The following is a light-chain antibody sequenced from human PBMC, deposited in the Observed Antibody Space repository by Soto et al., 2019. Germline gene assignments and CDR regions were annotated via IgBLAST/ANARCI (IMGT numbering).Light chain of an antibody. CDR1: SGQSSYA. J-gene: IGLJ3*02. CDR3: QTWGTGIPGV. Sequence: QLVLTQSPSASASLGASVKLTCTLSSGQSSYAIAWHQQQPEKGPRYLMKLNSDGSHSKGDGIPDRFSGSSSGAERYLTISSLQSEDEADYYCQTWGTGIPGVFGGGTKLTVL. V-gene: IGLV4-69*01. CDR2: LNSDGSH.